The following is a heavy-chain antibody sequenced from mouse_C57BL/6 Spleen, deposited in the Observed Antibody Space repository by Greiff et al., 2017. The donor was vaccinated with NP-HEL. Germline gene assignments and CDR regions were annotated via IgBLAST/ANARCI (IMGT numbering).Heavy chain of an antibody. CDR2: IRNKANGYTT. D-gene: IGHD2-12*01. CDR3: ASSCYHGGFAY. J-gene: IGHJ2*01. CDR1: GFTFTAYY. Sequence: EVKLVESGGGLVQPGGSLSLSCAASGFTFTAYYMSWVRQPPGKALEWLGFIRNKANGYTTEYSAAVKGRLTISKDNSQSILYLQTYALRAEYSATYYCASSCYHGGFAYWGQGTTLTVSS. V-gene: IGHV7-3*01.